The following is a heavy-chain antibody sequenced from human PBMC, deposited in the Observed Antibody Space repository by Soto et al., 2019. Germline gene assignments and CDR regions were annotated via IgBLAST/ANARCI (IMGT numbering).Heavy chain of an antibody. D-gene: IGHD3-22*01. V-gene: IGHV4-34*01. J-gene: IGHJ4*02. Sequence: PSETLSLTCAVYGGSFSGYYWSWIRQPPGKGLEWIGEINHSGSTNYNPSLKSRVTISVDTSKNQFSLKLSSVTAADTAVYYCARGAVYYDSSGYFSYWGQGTLVTSPQ. CDR1: GGSFSGYY. CDR3: ARGAVYYDSSGYFSY. CDR2: INHSGST.